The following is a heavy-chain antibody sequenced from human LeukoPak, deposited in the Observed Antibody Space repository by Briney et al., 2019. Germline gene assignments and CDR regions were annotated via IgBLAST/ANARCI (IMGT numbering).Heavy chain of an antibody. D-gene: IGHD2-2*01. CDR1: GGSSSGYY. Sequence: SETLSLTCAVYGGSSSGYYWSWIRQPPGKGLEWIGEINHSGSTNYSPSLKSRVTISADTSKNQFSLKLSSVTAADTAVYYCARRKGRPAAISRGYYFDYWGQGTLVTVSS. J-gene: IGHJ4*02. CDR2: INHSGST. CDR3: ARRKGRPAAISRGYYFDY. V-gene: IGHV4-34*01.